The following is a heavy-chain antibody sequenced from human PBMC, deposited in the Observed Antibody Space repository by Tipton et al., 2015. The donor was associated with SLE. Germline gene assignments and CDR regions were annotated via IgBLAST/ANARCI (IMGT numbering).Heavy chain of an antibody. J-gene: IGHJ6*02. Sequence: QLVQSGGGLVQPGGSLKLSCAASEFTFGDSAIQWVRLASGKGLEWVARIRGKTNNYATAFAASVRGRFTISRDDSKNTAYLQMDSLKTEASAVYYCTRREGYGMDVWGQGTTVTVSS. CDR2: IRGKTNNYAT. V-gene: IGHV3-73*01. CDR1: EFTFGDSA. CDR3: TRREGYGMDV.